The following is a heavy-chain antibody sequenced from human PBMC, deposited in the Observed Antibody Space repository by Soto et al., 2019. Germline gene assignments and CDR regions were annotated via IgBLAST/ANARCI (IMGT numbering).Heavy chain of an antibody. J-gene: IGHJ4*02. CDR2: IIPIFGTA. D-gene: IGHD3-22*01. V-gene: IGHV1-69*13. CDR1: GGTFSSYA. CDR3: ARNYYDSSGYLYYFDY. Sequence: SVKVSCKASGGTFSSYAISWVRQAPGQGLEWMGGIIPIFGTANYAQKFQGRVTITADESTSTAYMELSSLRSEDTAAYYCARNYYDSSGYLYYFDYWGQGTLVTVSS.